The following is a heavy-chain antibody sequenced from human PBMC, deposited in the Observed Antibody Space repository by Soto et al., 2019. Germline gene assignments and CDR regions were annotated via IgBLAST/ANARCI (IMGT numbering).Heavy chain of an antibody. Sequence: PSQTLSLTCAISGDSVSSNSAAWNWIRQSPSRGLEWLGRTYYRSKWYNDYAVSVKSRITINPDTSKNQFSLQLNSATPEDTAVYYCARDRVAVATPYYYYYYGMDVWGQGTTVTVS. CDR1: GDSVSSNSAA. J-gene: IGHJ6*02. CDR3: ARDRVAVATPYYYYYYGMDV. D-gene: IGHD6-19*01. CDR2: TYYRSKWYN. V-gene: IGHV6-1*01.